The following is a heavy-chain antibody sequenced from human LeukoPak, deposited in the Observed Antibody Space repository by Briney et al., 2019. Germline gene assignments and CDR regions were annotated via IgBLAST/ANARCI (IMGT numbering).Heavy chain of an antibody. D-gene: IGHD1-1*01. V-gene: IGHV1-69*05. J-gene: IGHJ6*04. Sequence: ASVKVSCKAAGGSFSIYGITWVRQAPGQGLEWMGGIIPVYGTTNYAQKFQGRVTITTDESTSTVYMELSSLRSEDTAIYYCATNLVVEYWITYMDVWGKGTTVTVSS. CDR1: GGSFSIYG. CDR2: IIPVYGTT. CDR3: ATNLVVEYWITYMDV.